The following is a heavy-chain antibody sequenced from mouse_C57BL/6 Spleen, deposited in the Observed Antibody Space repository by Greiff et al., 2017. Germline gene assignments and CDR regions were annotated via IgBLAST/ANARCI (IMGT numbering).Heavy chain of an antibody. Sequence: QVQLQQPGAELVKPGASVKMSCKASGYTFTSYWITWVKQRPGQGLEWIGDIYPGGGSTNYNEKFKSKATLTVDTSSSTAYMQLSSLTSEDSAVYYCARTPYYYGTSYAMDYWGQGTSVTVSS. D-gene: IGHD1-1*01. CDR2: IYPGGGST. J-gene: IGHJ4*01. CDR3: ARTPYYYGTSYAMDY. CDR1: GYTFTSYW. V-gene: IGHV1-55*01.